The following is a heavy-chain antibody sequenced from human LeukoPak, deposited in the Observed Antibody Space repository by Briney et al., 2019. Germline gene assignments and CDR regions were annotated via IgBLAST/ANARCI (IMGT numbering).Heavy chain of an antibody. V-gene: IGHV3-23*01. Sequence: RGSLRLSCAASGFTFSSYAMSWVRQAPGKGLEWVSAISGSGGSTYYADSVKGRFTISRDNSKNTLYLQMNSLRAEDTAVYYCAKVGYSSSWYGFDYWGQGTLVTVSS. D-gene: IGHD6-13*01. CDR2: ISGSGGST. J-gene: IGHJ4*02. CDR3: AKVGYSSSWYGFDY. CDR1: GFTFSSYA.